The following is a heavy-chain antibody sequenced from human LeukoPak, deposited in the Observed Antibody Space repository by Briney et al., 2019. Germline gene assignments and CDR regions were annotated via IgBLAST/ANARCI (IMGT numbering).Heavy chain of an antibody. CDR1: GYTFTGDY. D-gene: IGHD3-9*01. CDR3: RARDFGVLAGWSHGMDV. Sequence: GASVKVFCKASGYTFTGDYMQWVRQAPGQGLEWMGWINPNSGGTNCAQKFQGRVTMTRDTSISTAYMELSRLRPLYLQVDCSRARDFGVLAGWSHGMDVWGQGTTVTVSS. V-gene: IGHV1-2*02. CDR2: INPNSGGT. J-gene: IGHJ6*02.